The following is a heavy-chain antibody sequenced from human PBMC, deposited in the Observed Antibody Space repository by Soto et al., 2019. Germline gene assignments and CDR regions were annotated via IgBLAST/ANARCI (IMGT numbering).Heavy chain of an antibody. CDR2: IYYSGST. D-gene: IGHD2-8*02. Sequence: PSETLSLTCTVSGGSISSYYWSWIRQPPGKGLEWIGYIYYSGSTNYNPSLKSRVTISVDTSKNQFSLKLSSVTAADTAVYYCARYYSTGLGYWGQGTLVTVSS. CDR3: ARYYSTGLGY. CDR1: GGSISSYY. J-gene: IGHJ4*02. V-gene: IGHV4-59*01.